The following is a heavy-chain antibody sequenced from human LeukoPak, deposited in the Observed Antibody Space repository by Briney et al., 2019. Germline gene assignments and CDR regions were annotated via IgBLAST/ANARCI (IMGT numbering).Heavy chain of an antibody. J-gene: IGHJ4*02. CDR1: GFTFSSYW. CDR3: AREYRGLYFDY. CDR2: INSDGSST. D-gene: IGHD3-10*01. V-gene: IGHV3-74*01. Sequence: GGSLRLSCAASGFTFSSYWMHWVRQAPGKGLVWVSRINSDGSSTSYADFVKGRFTISRDNAKNTLYLQMNSLRAEDTAVYYCAREYRGLYFDYWGQGTLVTVSS.